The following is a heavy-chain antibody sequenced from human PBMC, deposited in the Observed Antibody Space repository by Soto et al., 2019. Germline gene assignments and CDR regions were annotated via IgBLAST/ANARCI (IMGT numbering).Heavy chain of an antibody. CDR3: ARAISWYSSGCFDY. CDR1: GFTFSSYA. CDR2: ISYDGSNK. Sequence: LGGSLRLSCAASGFTFSSYAMHWVRQAPGKGLEWVAVISYDGSNKYYADSVKGRFTISRDNSKNTLYLQMNSLRAEDTAVYYCARAISWYSSGCFDYWGQGTLVTVSS. J-gene: IGHJ4*02. D-gene: IGHD6-19*01. V-gene: IGHV3-30-3*01.